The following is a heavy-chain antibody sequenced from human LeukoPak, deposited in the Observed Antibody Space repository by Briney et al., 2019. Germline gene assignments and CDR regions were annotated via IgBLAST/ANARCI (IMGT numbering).Heavy chain of an antibody. CDR1: GFTFSSYA. CDR3: VNQISGWVY. Sequence: GGSLRLSCSASGFTFSSYAMHWVRQAPGKGLEYVSGSSSNGGSTYYADSAKGRFTISRDNSKNTLYLQMSSLRPEDTAVYYCVNQISGWVYWGQGTLVTVSS. CDR2: SSSNGGST. J-gene: IGHJ4*02. D-gene: IGHD6-19*01. V-gene: IGHV3-64D*06.